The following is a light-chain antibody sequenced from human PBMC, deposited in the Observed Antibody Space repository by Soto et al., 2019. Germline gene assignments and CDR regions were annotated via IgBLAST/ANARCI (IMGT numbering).Light chain of an antibody. CDR3: SSYTDKRTPWL. Sequence: QSALTQPASVSGSPGQSITISCTGTSSDIGAYNYVSWYQQHPGKAPKLMIYDVHNRPSGISARFSGSKSGNAASLTISGLQAEDEADYYCSSYTDKRTPWLFGGGTKLTVL. J-gene: IGLJ3*02. V-gene: IGLV2-14*03. CDR2: DVH. CDR1: SSDIGAYNY.